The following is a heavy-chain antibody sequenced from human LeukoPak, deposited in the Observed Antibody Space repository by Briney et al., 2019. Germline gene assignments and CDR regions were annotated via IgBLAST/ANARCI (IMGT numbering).Heavy chain of an antibody. J-gene: IGHJ4*02. Sequence: PGRSLRLSCVASGFAFRNYGMHWVRQAPGKGLEWVAVISYDGINTHYADSVKGRFTISKDNSKNTLYLQLNTLRPEDTAVYYRANDDARGFGEPSPYDYWGQGTRVIVSS. CDR3: ANDDARGFGEPSPYDY. CDR2: ISYDGINT. CDR1: GFAFRNYG. D-gene: IGHD3-10*01. V-gene: IGHV3-30*18.